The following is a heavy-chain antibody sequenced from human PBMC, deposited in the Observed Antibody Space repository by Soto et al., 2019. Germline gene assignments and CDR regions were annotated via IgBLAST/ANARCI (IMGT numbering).Heavy chain of an antibody. CDR3: ARGTPGPSNPREWLVLNYYYGMDV. J-gene: IGHJ6*02. D-gene: IGHD6-19*01. CDR1: GYSISSGYY. Sequence: PSETLSLTCAVPGYSISSGYYWGWIRQPPGKGLEWIRSIYHSGSTYYNPSLKSRVTISVDTSKNQFSLKLSSVTAADTAVYYCARGTPGPSNPREWLVLNYYYGMDVWGQGTTVTVSS. V-gene: IGHV4-38-2*01. CDR2: IYHSGST.